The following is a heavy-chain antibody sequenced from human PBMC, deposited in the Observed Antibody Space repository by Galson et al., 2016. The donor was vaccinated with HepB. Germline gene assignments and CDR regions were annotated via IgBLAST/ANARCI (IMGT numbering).Heavy chain of an antibody. J-gene: IGHJ4*02. CDR1: GGSISSGGYY. V-gene: IGHV4-31*03. D-gene: IGHD1-14*01. CDR2: IYYNGTT. CDR3: ARDSRKFLDK. Sequence: TLSLTCTVAGGSISSGGYYWSWIRQHPGKGLEWIGNIYYNGTTYYNPSLKSRVTLSVDTSKNEISFELTSVIAADTAIYFCARDSRKFLDKWGQGTLVTVSS.